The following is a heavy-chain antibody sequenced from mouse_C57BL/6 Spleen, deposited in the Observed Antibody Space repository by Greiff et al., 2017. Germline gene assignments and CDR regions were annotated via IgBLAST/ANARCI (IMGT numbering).Heavy chain of an antibody. CDR2: INPSSGGT. D-gene: IGHD5-1*01. CDR3: AVSTYYAMDY. CDR1: GYTFTSYW. V-gene: IGHV1-53*01. J-gene: IGHJ4*01. Sequence: QVQLQQPGTELVKPGASVKLSCKASGYTFTSYWMHWVKQRPGQGLEWIGNINPSSGGTNYNEKFKSKATLTVDKSSSTAYMQLSSLTAEDLSVYYCAVSTYYAMDYWGQGTSVTVSS.